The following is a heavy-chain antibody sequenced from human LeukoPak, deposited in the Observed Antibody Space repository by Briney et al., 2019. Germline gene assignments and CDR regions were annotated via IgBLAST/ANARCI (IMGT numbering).Heavy chain of an antibody. CDR3: AKAPVTSCRGAFCYPFDY. Sequence: AGGSLRLSCAASGFTFSSYDMHWVRQATGKGLEWVSAMSSSDDGRYYAASVRGRFTISRDTSRSTLYLQMNSLRAEDAAVYYCAKAPVTSCRGAFCYPFDYWSQGTLVTVSS. J-gene: IGHJ4*02. V-gene: IGHV3-23*01. CDR2: MSSSDDGR. CDR1: GFTFSSYD. D-gene: IGHD2-15*01.